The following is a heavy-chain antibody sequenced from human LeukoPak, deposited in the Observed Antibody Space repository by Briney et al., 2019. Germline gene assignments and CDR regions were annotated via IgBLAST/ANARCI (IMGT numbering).Heavy chain of an antibody. V-gene: IGHV4-4*02. D-gene: IGHD5-18*01. J-gene: IGHJ5*02. CDR1: GGSISSGDYY. CDR2: IYHSGST. CDR3: ARDVTDTTMVTNWFDP. Sequence: SETLSLTCTVSGGSISSGDYYWSWVRQPPGKGLEWIGEIYHSGSTNYNPSLKSRVTISVDKSKNQFSLKLSSVTAADTAVYYCARDVTDTTMVTNWFDPWGQGTLVTVSS.